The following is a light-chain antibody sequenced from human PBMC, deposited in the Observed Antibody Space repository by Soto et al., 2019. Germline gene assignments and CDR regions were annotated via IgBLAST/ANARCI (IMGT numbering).Light chain of an antibody. Sequence: EIVMTQSPATQSVSPGDRATLSCRASQSVSSSLAWYQQIPGQAPRLLIYNASTRATGIPARFGGSGSGTEFTITISSLQSEDFEVYYCQQYNNWAPLTFGGGTKVELK. J-gene: IGKJ4*01. V-gene: IGKV3-15*01. CDR1: QSVSSS. CDR3: QQYNNWAPLT. CDR2: NAS.